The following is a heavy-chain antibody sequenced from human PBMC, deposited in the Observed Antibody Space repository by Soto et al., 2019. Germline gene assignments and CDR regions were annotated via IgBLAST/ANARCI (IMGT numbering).Heavy chain of an antibody. CDR1: GFTFSSYG. CDR2: ISHDGSNK. Sequence: QVQLVESGGGVVQPGRSLRLSCAASGFTFSSYGMHWVRQAPGKGLEWVEVISHDGSNKYFADSVKGRFTISRDNSQNTLYLQMHSLRAEDTAVYYCAKHRLAVAGYLHGMDVWAQGTTVTVSS. J-gene: IGHJ6*02. D-gene: IGHD6-19*01. CDR3: AKHRLAVAGYLHGMDV. V-gene: IGHV3-30*18.